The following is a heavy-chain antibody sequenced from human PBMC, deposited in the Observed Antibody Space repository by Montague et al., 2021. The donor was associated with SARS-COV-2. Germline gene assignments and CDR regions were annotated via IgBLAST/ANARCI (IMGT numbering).Heavy chain of an antibody. Sequence: CASSGDSVSGDNVSWNWIRQSPSRGLEWLGRTYYRSRWFDHYEVSMKGLISIKADTSKNQFSLQLDSVTPEDTAVYYCARGDGLGTYTGYAFDIWGQGTLVTVSS. CDR2: TYYRSRWFD. CDR3: ARGDGLGTYTGYAFDI. V-gene: IGHV6-1*01. D-gene: IGHD3-16*01. CDR1: GDSVSGDNVS. J-gene: IGHJ3*02.